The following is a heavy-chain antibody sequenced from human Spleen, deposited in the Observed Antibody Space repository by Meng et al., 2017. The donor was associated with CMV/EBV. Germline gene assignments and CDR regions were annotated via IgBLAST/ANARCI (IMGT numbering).Heavy chain of an antibody. CDR1: GGSINNYY. V-gene: IGHV4-59*01. J-gene: IGHJ6*02. CDR3: ARAGYYDSNGMDV. Sequence: GSLRLSCTVSGGSINNYYWSWIRQPPGKGLEWIGYIYYSGSTNYNPSLKSRVTISVDTSKNQFSLKLSSVTAADTAVYYCARAGYYDSNGMDVWGQGTTVTVSS. D-gene: IGHD3-22*01. CDR2: IYYSGST.